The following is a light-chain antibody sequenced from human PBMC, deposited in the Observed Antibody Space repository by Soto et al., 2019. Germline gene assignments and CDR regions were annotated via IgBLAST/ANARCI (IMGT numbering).Light chain of an antibody. V-gene: IGKV1-5*03. J-gene: IGKJ1*01. CDR3: QHYNSYPEA. CDR1: QSISSW. CDR2: KAS. Sequence: DIQMTQSPSTLSGSVGDRVTITCRASQSISSWLAWYQQKTGKDPKLLIYKASTLKSGVPSRFSGSGSGTEFNLTISRLQTDDFATYECQHYNSYPEAFGQGTKVDIK.